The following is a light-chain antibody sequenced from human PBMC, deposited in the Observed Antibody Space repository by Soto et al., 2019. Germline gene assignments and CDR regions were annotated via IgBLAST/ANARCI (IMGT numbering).Light chain of an antibody. CDR3: QQRSNWPHT. V-gene: IGKV3-11*01. CDR2: DAS. CDR1: QSVSSY. J-gene: IGKJ3*01. Sequence: EIVLTQSPATLSLSPGERATLSCRASQSVSSYLAWYQQKPGQAPRLLIYDASNRATGIPARFSGSGSGTDFTLTISSLDHEDFAVYYCQQRSNWPHTFGPGTKVDIK.